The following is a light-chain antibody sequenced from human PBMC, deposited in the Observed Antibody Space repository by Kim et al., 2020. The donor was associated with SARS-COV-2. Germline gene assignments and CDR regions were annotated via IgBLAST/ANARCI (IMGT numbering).Light chain of an antibody. J-gene: IGKJ5*01. Sequence: SPGERATLSCRASQSVTIDLAWYQQKPGQAPRLLIYDASNRATGIPARFSGSGSGTDFTLTISSLEPEDFAIYYCQERSNWPLVTFGQGTRLEIK. CDR2: DAS. V-gene: IGKV3-11*01. CDR1: QSVTID. CDR3: QERSNWPLVT.